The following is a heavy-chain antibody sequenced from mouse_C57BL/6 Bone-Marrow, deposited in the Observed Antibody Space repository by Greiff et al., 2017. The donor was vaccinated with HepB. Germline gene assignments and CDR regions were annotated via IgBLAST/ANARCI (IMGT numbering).Heavy chain of an antibody. J-gene: IGHJ2*01. D-gene: IGHD1-1*01. CDR3: ARHYYGSSYPVYFDY. V-gene: IGHV2-6-1*01. CDR2: IWSDGST. Sequence: VQLVESGPGLVAPSQSLSITCTVSGFSLTSYGVHWVRQPPGKGLEWLVVIWSDGSTTYNSALKSRLSISKDNSKSQVFLKMNSLQTDDTAMYYCARHYYGSSYPVYFDYWGQGTTLTVSS. CDR1: GFSLTSYG.